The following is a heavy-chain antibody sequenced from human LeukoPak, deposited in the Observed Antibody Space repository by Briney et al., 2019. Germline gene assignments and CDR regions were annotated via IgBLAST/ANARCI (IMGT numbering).Heavy chain of an antibody. CDR3: ARDNIRKDDY. CDR2: ITQDGSGR. CDR1: GFTFSSYW. Sequence: PGGSLRLSCAASGFTFSSYWMTWVRQAPGKGLEWVASITQDGSGRYYVDSVKGRFTISRDNAKNSLYLQMNSLRAEDTAVYYCARDNIRKDDYWGQGTLVTVSS. D-gene: IGHD2/OR15-2a*01. V-gene: IGHV3-7*01. J-gene: IGHJ4*02.